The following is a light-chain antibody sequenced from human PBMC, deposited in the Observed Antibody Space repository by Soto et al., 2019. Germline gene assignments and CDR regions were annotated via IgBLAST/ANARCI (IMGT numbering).Light chain of an antibody. CDR2: EVT. Sequence: QSALTQPASVSGSPGQSITISCTGTSSDVIGYNYVSWYQQHRGKAPKLIIYEVTNRPSGVSYRFSGSRSGNTASLTIFGLQAEDEADYYCSSYTSSNTLVFGGGTKLTVL. CDR3: SSYTSSNTLV. J-gene: IGLJ2*01. CDR1: SSDVIGYNY. V-gene: IGLV2-14*01.